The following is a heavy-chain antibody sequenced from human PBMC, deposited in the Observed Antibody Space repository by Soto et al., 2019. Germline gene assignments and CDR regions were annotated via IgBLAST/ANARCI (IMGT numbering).Heavy chain of an antibody. CDR2: ISSSSSTI. CDR1: GFTFSSYS. J-gene: IGHJ4*02. V-gene: IGHV3-48*01. D-gene: IGHD4-17*01. CDR3: ARDSSGDPYYFDY. Sequence: PGGSLRLSCAASGFTFSSYSMNWVRQAPGKGLERVSYISSSSSTIYYADSVKGRFTISRDNAKNSLYLQMNSLRAEDTAVYYCARDSSGDPYYFDYWGQGTLVTVSS.